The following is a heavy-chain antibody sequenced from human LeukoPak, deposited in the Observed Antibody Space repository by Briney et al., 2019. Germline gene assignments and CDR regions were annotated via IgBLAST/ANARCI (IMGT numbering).Heavy chain of an antibody. D-gene: IGHD3-10*01. J-gene: IGHJ4*02. CDR3: ARGARSVRGVIPYFDY. CDR1: GFTFSNYA. V-gene: IGHV3-48*03. CDR2: INSGGDTL. Sequence: GGSLRLSCAASGFTFSNYAMNWVRQAPGKGLEWISYINSGGDTLYYADSVKGRITVSRDNAKNSLGLQMNSLRAEDTAVYYCARGARSVRGVIPYFDYWGQGTLVTVSS.